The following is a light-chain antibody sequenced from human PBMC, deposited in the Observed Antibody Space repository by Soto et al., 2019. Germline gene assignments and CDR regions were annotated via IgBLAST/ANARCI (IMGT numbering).Light chain of an antibody. J-gene: IGKJ1*01. CDR3: QQYYNLRT. V-gene: IGKV3-15*01. CDR2: GAS. CDR1: QSVGSN. Sequence: EIVMTQSPATLSVSPGERATLSCRASQSVGSNLAWFQQKPGQAPRLLISGASTRATGIPARFSGSGSGTDFTLTISSLQSEDFAVYYCQQYYNLRTFGQGTKVDIK.